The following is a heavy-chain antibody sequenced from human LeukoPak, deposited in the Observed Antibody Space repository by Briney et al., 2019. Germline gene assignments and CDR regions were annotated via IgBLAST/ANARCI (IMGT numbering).Heavy chain of an antibody. CDR1: GFTFSSYW. D-gene: IGHD3-10*01. CDR2: IKSDGSST. J-gene: IGHJ6*02. Sequence: PGGSLRLSCAASGFTFSSYWMHWVRQAPGKGLVWVSRIKSDGSSTSNADSVKGRFTISRDNSKNTLYLQMNSLRAEDTAVYYCAKSWYYYGSGSYYNPPLDGMDVWGQGTTVTVSS. V-gene: IGHV3-74*01. CDR3: AKSWYYYGSGSYYNPPLDGMDV.